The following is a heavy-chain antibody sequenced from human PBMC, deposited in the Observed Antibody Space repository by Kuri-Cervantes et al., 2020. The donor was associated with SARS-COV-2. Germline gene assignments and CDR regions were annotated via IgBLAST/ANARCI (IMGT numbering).Heavy chain of an antibody. CDR1: GYTFTSYG. J-gene: IGHJ6*02. V-gene: IGHV1-18*01. D-gene: IGHD6-13*01. CDR3: ARDLSYSSPEYDYGMDV. Sequence: ASVKVSCKASGYTFTSYGISWVRQAPGQGLEWMGWISAHNGNTNYAQKLQGRVTMTTDTSTSTAYMELRSLRSDDTAVYYCARDLSYSSPEYDYGMDVWGQGTTVTVSS. CDR2: ISAHNGNT.